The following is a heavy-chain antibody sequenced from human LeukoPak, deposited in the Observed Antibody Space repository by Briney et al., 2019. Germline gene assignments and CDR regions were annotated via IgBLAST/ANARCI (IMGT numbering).Heavy chain of an antibody. CDR1: GFTVSNSY. CDR3: AKDRIDNTVDQ. CDR2: SYSAGST. J-gene: IGHJ4*02. V-gene: IGHV3-66*01. D-gene: IGHD2-21*01. Sequence: GGSRRLSCVASGFTVSNSYMSWVRHAPGEGLEWVAVSYSAGSTYYADSVKGRFTISRDISKNTLYLQMNGLRAEDTAMYYCAKDRIDNTVDQWGQGTLVTVSS.